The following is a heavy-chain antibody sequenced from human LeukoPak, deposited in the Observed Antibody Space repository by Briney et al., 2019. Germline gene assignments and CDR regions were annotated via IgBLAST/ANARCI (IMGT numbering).Heavy chain of an antibody. J-gene: IGHJ4*02. Sequence: GASVKVSCMASGYTFTGYYMHWVRHAPGQGREWVGWINTNSGDTNYAQKFQGRVTMTRDTSISTAYMDLSRLRSDATAVYYCARVPRVGGSKPGFDYWGQGTLVTVSS. V-gene: IGHV1-2*02. CDR2: INTNSGDT. D-gene: IGHD1-14*01. CDR1: GYTFTGYY. CDR3: ARVPRVGGSKPGFDY.